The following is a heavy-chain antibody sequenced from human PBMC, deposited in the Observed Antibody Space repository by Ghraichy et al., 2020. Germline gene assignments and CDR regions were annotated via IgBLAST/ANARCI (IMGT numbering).Heavy chain of an antibody. D-gene: IGHD2-21*01. J-gene: IGHJ6*02. Sequence: GGSLRLSCAASGFTFSSYWMHWVRQAPGKGLVWVSRINSDGGSTTYADSVKGRFTISKDNAKNTLYLQMNSLRAEDTAVYYCVKALVGGGFGAYGMDVWGQGTTVTVSS. V-gene: IGHV3-74*01. CDR3: VKALVGGGFGAYGMDV. CDR2: INSDGGST. CDR1: GFTFSSYW.